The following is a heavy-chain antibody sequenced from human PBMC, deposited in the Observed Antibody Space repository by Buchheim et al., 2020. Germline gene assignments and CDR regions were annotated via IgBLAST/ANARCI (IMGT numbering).Heavy chain of an antibody. CDR2: ISGSGGST. J-gene: IGHJ4*02. V-gene: IGHV3-23*01. Sequence: EVQLLESGGGLVQPGGSLRLSCAASGFTFSSYAMSWVRQAPGKGLEWVSAISGSGGSTYYADSVKGRFTISRDNSKHKLYLQMNSLRAEDTAVYYCARAYDILTGVHAGIGYWGQGTL. CDR1: GFTFSSYA. CDR3: ARAYDILTGVHAGIGY. D-gene: IGHD3-9*01.